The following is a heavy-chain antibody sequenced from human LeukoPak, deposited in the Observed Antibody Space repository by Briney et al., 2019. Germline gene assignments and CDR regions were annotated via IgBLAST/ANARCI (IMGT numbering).Heavy chain of an antibody. CDR1: GFTFSSYS. CDR3: ARDQGVFDY. J-gene: IGHJ4*02. Sequence: GGSLRLSCAASGFTFSSYSMNWLRQAPGKGLEWVSYISSSSKTIYYADSVKGRFTISRDNAKNSLYLQMSSLRDEDSAVYYCARDQGVFDYWGQGTLVTVSS. V-gene: IGHV3-48*02. CDR2: ISSSSKTI.